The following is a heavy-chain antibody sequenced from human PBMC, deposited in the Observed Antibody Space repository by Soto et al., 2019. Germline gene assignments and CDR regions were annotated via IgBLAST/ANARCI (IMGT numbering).Heavy chain of an antibody. CDR2: IHYTGRN. CDR1: GGFISSNNW. V-gene: IGHV4-4*02. CDR3: ARGSPGAGALLYYFIN. D-gene: IGHD3-10*01. Sequence: QVQLQESGPGLVKPSGTLSLTCAVSGGFISSNNWWTWVRQSHGRGREWIGEIHYTGRNTYNPALTNRFTISMDESRNQFSLKVTSVTAADSAVYLCARGSPGAGALLYYFINRVQGIRVAVSS. J-gene: IGHJ4*02.